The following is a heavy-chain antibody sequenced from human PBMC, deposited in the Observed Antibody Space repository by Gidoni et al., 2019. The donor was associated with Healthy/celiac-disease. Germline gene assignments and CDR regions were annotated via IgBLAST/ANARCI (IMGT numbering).Heavy chain of an antibody. J-gene: IGHJ4*02. CDR2: IYYSGST. CDR1: GGSISSGDYY. V-gene: IGHV4-30-4*01. Sequence: QVQLQESGPGLVKPSQTLSLTCTVSGGSISSGDYYWSGIRQPPGKGLEWIGYIYYSGSTYYNPSLKSRVTISVDTSKNQFSLKLSSVTAADTAVYYCASYDFWSGYLFDYWGQGTLVTVSS. CDR3: ASYDFWSGYLFDY. D-gene: IGHD3-3*01.